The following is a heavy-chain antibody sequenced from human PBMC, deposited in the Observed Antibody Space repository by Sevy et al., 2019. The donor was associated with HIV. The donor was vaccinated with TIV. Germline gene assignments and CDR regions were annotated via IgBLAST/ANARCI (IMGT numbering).Heavy chain of an antibody. Sequence: ASVKVSCKVSGYTLTKLVMHWVRHAPGEGLEWMGRFDPEDRETIYAQKFQGRLTMTEDTSTDTAYMDLSSLRSEDTAVYFCATTKDYYESSGSPFDYWGQGTVVTVSS. CDR2: FDPEDRET. V-gene: IGHV1-24*01. CDR3: ATTKDYYESSGSPFDY. CDR1: GYTLTKLV. D-gene: IGHD3-22*01. J-gene: IGHJ4*02.